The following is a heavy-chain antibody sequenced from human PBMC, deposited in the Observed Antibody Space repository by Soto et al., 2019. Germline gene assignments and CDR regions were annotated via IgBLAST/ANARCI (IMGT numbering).Heavy chain of an antibody. V-gene: IGHV4-39*07. CDR1: SGSISSTIYS. CDR3: ARSDGRY. Sequence: SETLSLTCTVSSGSISSTIYSWDWIRQPPGKGLEWIGSIYYSGSTNYNPSLKSRVTISVDTSKNQFSLTLSSVTAADTAVYYCARSDGRYWGQGTLVTVSS. J-gene: IGHJ4*02. CDR2: IYYSGST.